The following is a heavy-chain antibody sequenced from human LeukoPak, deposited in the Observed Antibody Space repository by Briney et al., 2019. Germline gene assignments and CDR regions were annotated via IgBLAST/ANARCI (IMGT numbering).Heavy chain of an antibody. J-gene: IGHJ4*02. CDR3: ARGDYYDSSGDPPFDY. CDR2: ISVYNGNT. Sequence: TSLKLSCKASGYTFTSYGISWVRQAPGQGLGWMGWISVYNGNTNYTQKLQARVTMTTDTSTSTAYMELRSLRSDDTAVYYCARGDYYDSSGDPPFDYWGQGTLVTVSS. CDR1: GYTFTSYG. V-gene: IGHV1-18*01. D-gene: IGHD3-22*01.